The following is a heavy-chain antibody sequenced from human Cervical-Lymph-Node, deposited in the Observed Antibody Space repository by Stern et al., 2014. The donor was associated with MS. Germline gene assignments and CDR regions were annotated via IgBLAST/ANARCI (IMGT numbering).Heavy chain of an antibody. D-gene: IGHD2-21*02. CDR3: ARDDVVVTAIPFDY. CDR2: ISYDGSNK. CDR1: GFTFSSYA. J-gene: IGHJ4*02. V-gene: IGHV3-30*01. Sequence: VQLEESGGGVVQPGRSLRLSCAASGFTFSSYAMHWVRQAPGKGLEWVAVISYDGSNKYYADSVKGRITISRDNSKNTLYLQMNSLRAEDTAVYYCARDDVVVTAIPFDYWGQGTLVTVSS.